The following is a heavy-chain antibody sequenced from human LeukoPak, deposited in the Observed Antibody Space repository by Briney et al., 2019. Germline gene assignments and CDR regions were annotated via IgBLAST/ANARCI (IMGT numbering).Heavy chain of an antibody. CDR1: GFTFSSYA. CDR3: ANAGDYGDNY. D-gene: IGHD4-17*01. Sequence: GGSLRLSCAASGFTFSSYAMSWVRQAPGKGLEWVSAISGSGGSTYYADSVKGRFTISRGNSKNTLYLQMNSLTPEDTAVYFCANAGDYGDNYWGQGTLVTVSS. J-gene: IGHJ4*02. CDR2: ISGSGGST. V-gene: IGHV3-23*01.